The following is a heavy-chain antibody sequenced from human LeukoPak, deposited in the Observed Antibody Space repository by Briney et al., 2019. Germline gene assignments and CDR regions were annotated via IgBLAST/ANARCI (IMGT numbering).Heavy chain of an antibody. Sequence: SETLSLTCTVSGGSISHYYWSWIRQPPGKGPEWIGYIYYTGTTNYNPSLKSRVTISVDTSKNQFSLKLNSVTAADTAVYYCAREDPQTKVPEGMDVWGQGATVTVSS. CDR2: IYYTGTT. CDR1: GGSISHYY. J-gene: IGHJ6*02. CDR3: AREDPQTKVPEGMDV. V-gene: IGHV4-59*01. D-gene: IGHD4/OR15-4a*01.